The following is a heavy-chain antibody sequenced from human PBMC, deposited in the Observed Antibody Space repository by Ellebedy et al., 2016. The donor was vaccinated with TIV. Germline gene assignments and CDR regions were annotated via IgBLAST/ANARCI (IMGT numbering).Heavy chain of an antibody. CDR2: IYYTGST. CDR3: AGGSYTPYGMDV. V-gene: IGHV4-59*01. D-gene: IGHD3-10*01. CDR1: GGSISRYY. J-gene: IGHJ6*02. Sequence: SETLSLTCTVSGGSISRYYWTWIRQPPGKGLEWIGYIYYTGSTDYNPSLKSRVTISEDTSKNQFSLRLTSVTAADTAVYYCAGGSYTPYGMDVWGRGTTVIVSS.